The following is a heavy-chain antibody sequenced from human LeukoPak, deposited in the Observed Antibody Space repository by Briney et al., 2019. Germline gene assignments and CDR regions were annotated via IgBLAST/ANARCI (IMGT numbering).Heavy chain of an antibody. CDR2: INPNSGGT. Sequence: GASVKVSCKASGYTFTGYYMHWVRQAPGQGLEWMGWINPNSGGTNYAQKFQGWVTMTRDMSISTAYMELSRLRSDDTAVYYCASLFGGDDAFDIWGQGTMVTVSS. CDR1: GYTFTGYY. D-gene: IGHD3-10*02. CDR3: ASLFGGDDAFDI. J-gene: IGHJ3*02. V-gene: IGHV1-2*04.